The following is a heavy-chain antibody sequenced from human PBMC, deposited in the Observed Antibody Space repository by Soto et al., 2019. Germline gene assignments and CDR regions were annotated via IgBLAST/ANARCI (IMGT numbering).Heavy chain of an antibody. D-gene: IGHD2-8*01. CDR3: ATGYCTNGVCYPYYYGMDV. CDR1: GGSISSSSYY. J-gene: IGHJ6*02. Sequence: SETLSLTCTVSGGSISSSSYYWGWIRQPPGKGLEWIGSIYYSGSTYYNPSLKSRVTISVDTSKNQFSLKLSSVTAADTAVYYCATGYCTNGVCYPYYYGMDVWGQGTTVTVSS. V-gene: IGHV4-39*01. CDR2: IYYSGST.